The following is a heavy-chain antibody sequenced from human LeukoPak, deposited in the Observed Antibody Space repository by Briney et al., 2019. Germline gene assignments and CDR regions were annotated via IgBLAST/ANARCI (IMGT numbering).Heavy chain of an antibody. J-gene: IGHJ4*02. CDR2: ISAYNGNT. CDR1: GYTFTNYG. Sequence: ASVKVSCKTSGYTFTNYGISWVRQAPGEGLEWMGWISAYNGNTNYAQKLQGRVTMTTDTSTSTAYMELRSLRSDDTAVYYCARVARGYSYGSLDYWGQGTLVTVSS. D-gene: IGHD5-18*01. CDR3: ARVARGYSYGSLDY. V-gene: IGHV1-18*01.